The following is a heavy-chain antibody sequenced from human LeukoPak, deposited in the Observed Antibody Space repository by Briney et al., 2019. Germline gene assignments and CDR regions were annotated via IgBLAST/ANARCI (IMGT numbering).Heavy chain of an antibody. CDR2: IIPIFGTA. Sequence: GASVKVSFKASGCTFSSYAISWVRQAPGQGLEWMGGIIPIFGTANYAQKFQGRVTITADESTSTAYMELSSLRSEDTAVYYCASTHSSIAAAGTFNYWGQGTLVTVSS. V-gene: IGHV1-69*01. J-gene: IGHJ4*02. D-gene: IGHD6-13*01. CDR3: ASTHSSIAAAGTFNY. CDR1: GCTFSSYA.